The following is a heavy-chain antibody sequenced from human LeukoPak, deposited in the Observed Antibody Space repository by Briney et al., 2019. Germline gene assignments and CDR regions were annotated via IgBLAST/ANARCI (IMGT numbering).Heavy chain of an antibody. Sequence: SETLSLTCTVSGDSISNTLYYWGWIRQSPGRGLEWIGNIYYSGSTYYNPSLKSRVAMCADTSMNQFSLKLHSVTAADTTVYYCARLRKGRYFDYFFDYWGQGTLVTVSS. J-gene: IGHJ4*02. D-gene: IGHD3-9*01. V-gene: IGHV4-39*01. CDR3: ARLRKGRYFDYFFDY. CDR1: GDSISNTLYY. CDR2: IYYSGST.